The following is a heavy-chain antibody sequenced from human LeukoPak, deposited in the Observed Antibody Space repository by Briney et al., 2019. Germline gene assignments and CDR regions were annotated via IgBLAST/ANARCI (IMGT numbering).Heavy chain of an antibody. CDR1: GYTFTGYY. V-gene: IGHV1-2*02. CDR2: INPNSGGT. Sequence: ASVRVSCKASGYTFTGYYMHWVRQAPGQGLEWMGWINPNSGGTNYAQKFQGRVTMTRDTSISTAYMELSRLRSDDTAVYYCARERGSSSSYYYYGMDVWGQGTAVTVSS. D-gene: IGHD6-6*01. J-gene: IGHJ6*02. CDR3: ARERGSSSSYYYYGMDV.